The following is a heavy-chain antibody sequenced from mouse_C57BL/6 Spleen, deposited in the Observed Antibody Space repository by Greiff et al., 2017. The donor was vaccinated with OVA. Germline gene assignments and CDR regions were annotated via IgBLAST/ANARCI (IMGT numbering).Heavy chain of an antibody. J-gene: IGHJ2*01. CDR1: GYTFTNYW. CDR2: IYPGGGYT. V-gene: IGHV1-63*01. Sequence: VQLQQSGPELVKPGASVKISCKASGYTFTNYWIGWAKQRPGHGLEWIGDIYPGGGYTNYNEKFKGKATLTADKSSSTAYMQFSSLTSEDSAIYYCARRDYGSSYHFDYWGQGTTLTVSS. D-gene: IGHD1-1*01. CDR3: ARRDYGSSYHFDY.